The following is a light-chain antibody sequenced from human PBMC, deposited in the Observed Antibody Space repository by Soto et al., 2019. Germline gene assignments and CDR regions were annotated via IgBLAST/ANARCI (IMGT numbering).Light chain of an antibody. CDR3: QSYDRSLNDWV. Sequence: QSVLTQPPSVSAAPGQKVTISCSGSNPNIGAGFDVHWYQHLPGTVPKLLIYGSTNRPSGVPDRFSASKSGTSASLAITGLQPEDEADYYCQSYDRSLNDWVFGGGTKLTVL. V-gene: IGLV1-40*01. CDR1: NPNIGAGFD. CDR2: GST. J-gene: IGLJ3*02.